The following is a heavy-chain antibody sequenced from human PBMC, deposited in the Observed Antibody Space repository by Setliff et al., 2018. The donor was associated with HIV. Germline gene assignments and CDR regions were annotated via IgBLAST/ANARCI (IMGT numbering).Heavy chain of an antibody. CDR3: AREGIHPNFDFWSGLDYYYMNV. CDR2: INQDGSKK. V-gene: IGHV3-7*03. D-gene: IGHD3-3*01. Sequence: PSETLSLTCAVSGGSISSSNWWSWVRQAPGKGLEWVANINQDGSKKHYVDSVRGRFTISRDNDNKSLFLQMNSLRAEDTAVYYCAREGIHPNFDFWSGLDYYYMNVWGKGTTVTVSS. J-gene: IGHJ6*03. CDR1: GGSISSSNW.